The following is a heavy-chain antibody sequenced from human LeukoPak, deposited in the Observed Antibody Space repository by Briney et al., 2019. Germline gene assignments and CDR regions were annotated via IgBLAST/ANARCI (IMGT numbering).Heavy chain of an antibody. CDR2: INHSGST. CDR3: AREGHRPPYYYGMDV. Sequence: GSLRLSCAASGFTFSDYYMSWIRQPPGKGLEWIGEINHSGSTNYNPSLKSRVTISVDTSKNQFSLKLSSVTAADTAVYYCAREGHRPPYYYGMDVWGQGTTVTVSS. CDR1: GFTFSDYY. D-gene: IGHD6-6*01. J-gene: IGHJ6*02. V-gene: IGHV4-34*01.